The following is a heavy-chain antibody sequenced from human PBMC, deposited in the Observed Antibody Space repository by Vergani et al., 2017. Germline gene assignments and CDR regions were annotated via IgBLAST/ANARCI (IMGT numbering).Heavy chain of an antibody. CDR3: ARLGDGYYYHVFEI. CDR1: GFSFSTYW. Sequence: EVQLVQSGAEVKKPGESLKISCKGSGFSFSTYWIGWVRQMPGKGLEWMGLNFLGDSQIRSSLSFQGRVAISAENSISTAYLQWYSLQASDTAMYYCARLGDGYYYHVFEIWGQGTAVTVSS. J-gene: IGHJ3*02. CDR2: NFLGDSQI. V-gene: IGHV5-51*01. D-gene: IGHD3-3*01.